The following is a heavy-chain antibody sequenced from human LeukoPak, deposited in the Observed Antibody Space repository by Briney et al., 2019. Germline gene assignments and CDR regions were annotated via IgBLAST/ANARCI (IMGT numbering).Heavy chain of an antibody. CDR1: GFTFSDYA. V-gene: IGHV3-30-3*01. CDR2: LSYGGTNK. D-gene: IGHD3-3*01. Sequence: HSGGSLRLSCAASGFTFSDYAMHWVRQAPGKGLEWVAVLSYGGTNKYYADSVKGRFTISRDNSKNTMFLQMNSLRAEDTVVYHCARDRSGYANDAFDFWGQGTMVTVSS. J-gene: IGHJ3*01. CDR3: ARDRSGYANDAFDF.